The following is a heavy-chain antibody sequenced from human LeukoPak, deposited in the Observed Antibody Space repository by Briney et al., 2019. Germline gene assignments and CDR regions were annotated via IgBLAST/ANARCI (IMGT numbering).Heavy chain of an antibody. Sequence: SETLSLTCTVSGGSISSGSYYWSWIRQPAGKGLEWIGRIYTSGSTNYNPSLKSLVTISVDTSKHQFSLKLSSVTAADTAVYYCARVKDAFDIWGQGTMVTVSS. J-gene: IGHJ3*02. CDR2: IYTSGST. CDR3: ARVKDAFDI. CDR1: GGSISSGSYY. V-gene: IGHV4-61*02.